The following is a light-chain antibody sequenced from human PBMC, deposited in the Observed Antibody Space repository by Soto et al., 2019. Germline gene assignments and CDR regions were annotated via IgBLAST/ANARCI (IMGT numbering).Light chain of an antibody. CDR3: QQYNSHPDT. V-gene: IGKV1-5*03. J-gene: IGKJ2*01. Sequence: IQMPQYPSTLSASVGDRVNIACRASQAISSWLAWYQQQPGRAPNVLIHKASHLQAGVPSRFSGSGSGTDFNLNISSLQPDDSATDYCQQYNSHPDTFGQGTRLEIK. CDR1: QAISSW. CDR2: KAS.